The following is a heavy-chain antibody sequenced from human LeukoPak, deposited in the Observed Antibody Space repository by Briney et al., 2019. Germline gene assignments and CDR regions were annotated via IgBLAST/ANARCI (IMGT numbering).Heavy chain of an antibody. CDR3: ARVFPDYDILTGYYWYFDL. D-gene: IGHD3-9*01. J-gene: IGHJ2*01. CDR1: GFTFSSYG. CDR2: IWYDGSNK. V-gene: IGHV3-33*01. Sequence: GRSLRLSCAASGFTFSSYGMHWVRQAPGKGLEWVAVIWYDGSNKYYADSVKGRFTISRNNSKNTLYLQMNSLRAEDTAVYYCARVFPDYDILTGYYWYFDLWGRGTLVTVSS.